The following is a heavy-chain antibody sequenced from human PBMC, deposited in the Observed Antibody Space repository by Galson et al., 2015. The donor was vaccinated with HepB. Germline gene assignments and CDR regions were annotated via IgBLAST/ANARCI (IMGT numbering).Heavy chain of an antibody. D-gene: IGHD4-17*01. J-gene: IGHJ4*02. V-gene: IGHV1-2*04. Sequence: SVKVSCKASGYTFTGYYMHWVRQAPGQGLEWMGWINPNSGGTNYAQKFQGWVTMTRDTSISTAYMELSRLRSDDTAVYYCARRDFYGDYPFDYWGQGTLVTVSS. CDR1: GYTFTGYY. CDR3: ARRDFYGDYPFDY. CDR2: INPNSGGT.